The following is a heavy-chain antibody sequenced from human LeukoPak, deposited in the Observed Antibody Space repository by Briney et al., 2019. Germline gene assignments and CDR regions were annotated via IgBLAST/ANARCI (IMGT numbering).Heavy chain of an antibody. D-gene: IGHD3-3*01. Sequence: WETLCLTCAASGGSISTYYRSWIRQPRGKGLEWIGFINYSGSTNYNAPPVRRVTISSDASTNHFPLLLGSVTAADTAVYYCARGNDVWSGYLFDYWGQGTLVTVSS. CDR1: GGSISTYY. V-gene: IGHV4-59*12. CDR3: ARGNDVWSGYLFDY. J-gene: IGHJ4*02. CDR2: INYSGST.